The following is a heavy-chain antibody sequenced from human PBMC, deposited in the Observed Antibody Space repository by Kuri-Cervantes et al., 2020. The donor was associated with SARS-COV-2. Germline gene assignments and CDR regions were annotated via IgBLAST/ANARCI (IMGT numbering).Heavy chain of an antibody. Sequence: GSLRLSCTVSGGSISSSSYYWGWIRQPPGEGLEWIGSIYYSGSTYYNPSLKSRVTISVDTSKNQFSLKLSSVTAADTAVYYCARLLIAAAGPDFDYWGQGTLVTVSS. D-gene: IGHD6-13*01. CDR3: ARLLIAAAGPDFDY. V-gene: IGHV4-39*01. CDR1: GGSISSSSYY. CDR2: IYYSGST. J-gene: IGHJ4*02.